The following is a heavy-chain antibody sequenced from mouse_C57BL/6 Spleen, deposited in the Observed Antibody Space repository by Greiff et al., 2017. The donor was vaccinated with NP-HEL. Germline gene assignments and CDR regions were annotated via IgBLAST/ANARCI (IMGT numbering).Heavy chain of an antibody. CDR3: ARSAQAPSWFAY. Sequence: QVHVKQPGTELVKPGASVKLSCKASGYTFTSYWMHWVKQRPGQGLEWIGNINPSNGGTNYNEKFKSKATLTVDKSSSTAYMQLSSLTSEDSAVYYCARSAQAPSWFAYWGQGTLVTVSA. D-gene: IGHD3-2*02. J-gene: IGHJ3*01. CDR1: GYTFTSYW. CDR2: INPSNGGT. V-gene: IGHV1-53*01.